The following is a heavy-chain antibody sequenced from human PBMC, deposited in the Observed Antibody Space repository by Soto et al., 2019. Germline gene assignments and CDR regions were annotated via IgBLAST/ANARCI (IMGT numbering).Heavy chain of an antibody. CDR1: GGSISSGGYS. D-gene: IGHD2-21*01. CDR3: LGVRGPYCGGECYPPTPNWFDP. V-gene: IGHV4-30-2*01. J-gene: IGHJ5*02. CDR2: IYHSGST. Sequence: QLQLQESGSGLVKPSQTLSLTCAVSGGSISSGGYSWSWIRQPPGKGLEWIGSIYHSGSTYYNPSLTSRVTISVDRSKNQFSLNLSSVTAADSAVYYCLGVRGPYCGGECYPPTPNWFDPWGQGTLVTVSS.